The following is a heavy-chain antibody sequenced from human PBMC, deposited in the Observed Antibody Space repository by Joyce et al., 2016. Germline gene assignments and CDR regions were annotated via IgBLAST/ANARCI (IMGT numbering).Heavy chain of an antibody. V-gene: IGHV4-34*02. CDR1: GGPFRGFL. Sequence: QVQLQQWGAGLLKPSETLSLTCGVNGGPFRGFLWTWLRQPPGEGLQWIGDVNTSGATNYNPSLKSRVTISVDTSKNQFSLTLTSITAAETAMYYCARSQWLAPLMYWGQGSLVAVSS. J-gene: IGHJ4*02. D-gene: IGHD6-19*01. CDR2: VNTSGAT. CDR3: ARSQWLAPLMY.